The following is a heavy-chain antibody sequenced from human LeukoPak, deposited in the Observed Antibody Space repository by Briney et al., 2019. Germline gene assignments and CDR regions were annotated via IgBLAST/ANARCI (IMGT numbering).Heavy chain of an antibody. Sequence: ASVKVSCKAPGGTFSSYAISWVRQAPGQGLEWMGGIIPIFGTANYAQKFQGRVTITADESTSTAYMELSSLRSEDTAPYYCAKSVAIYFYYGLDVWGQGTTVTVSS. CDR1: GGTFSSYA. J-gene: IGHJ6*02. V-gene: IGHV1-69*13. CDR2: IIPIFGTA. CDR3: AKSVAIYFYYGLDV. D-gene: IGHD3-3*01.